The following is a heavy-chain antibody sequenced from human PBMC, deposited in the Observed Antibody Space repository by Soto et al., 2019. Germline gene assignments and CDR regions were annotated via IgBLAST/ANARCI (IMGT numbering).Heavy chain of an antibody. Sequence: QLVESGEGLVGPGGSLRLSCSASGFSISSAWMNWVRQAPGKGLEWVGRIKTKIEGETTHYAAPVNGRFTVSRDDSKNMLYLQMNSLKADDTALYYCTTGSVEGVWGQGTTVTVSS. D-gene: IGHD2-15*01. CDR3: TTGSVEGV. V-gene: IGHV3-15*07. J-gene: IGHJ6*02. CDR1: GFSISSAW. CDR2: IKTKIEGETT.